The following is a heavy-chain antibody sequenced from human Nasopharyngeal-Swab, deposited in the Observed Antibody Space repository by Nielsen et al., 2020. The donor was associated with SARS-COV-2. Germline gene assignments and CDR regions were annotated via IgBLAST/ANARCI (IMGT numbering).Heavy chain of an antibody. V-gene: IGHV3-21*01. Sequence: LSLTCAASGFTFSSYSMNWVRQAPGKGLEWVSSISSSSSYIYYADSVKGRFTISRDNAKNSLYLQMNSLRDEDTAVYYCARDQVGLRFLEWLPKNYYYYYGMDVWGQGTTVTVSS. D-gene: IGHD3-3*01. CDR3: ARDQVGLRFLEWLPKNYYYYYGMDV. CDR1: GFTFSSYS. CDR2: ISSSSSYI. J-gene: IGHJ6*02.